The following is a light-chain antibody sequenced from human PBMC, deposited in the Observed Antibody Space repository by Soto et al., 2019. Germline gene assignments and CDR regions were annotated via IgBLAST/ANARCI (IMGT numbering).Light chain of an antibody. CDR3: LQDYTYPWT. CDR2: AAS. V-gene: IGKV1-6*02. J-gene: IGKJ1*01. Sequence: IQMTQSPSSLSASVRDRVTITCRASPYIGHDLGWYQQKPGKAPNLLIYAASSLRSGVPSRFSGSGSGTHFTLTINSLQAEDSATYFCLQDYTYPWTFGQGTKVEIK. CDR1: PYIGHD.